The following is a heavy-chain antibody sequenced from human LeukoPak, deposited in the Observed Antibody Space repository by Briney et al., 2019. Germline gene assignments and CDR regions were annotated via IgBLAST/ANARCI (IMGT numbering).Heavy chain of an antibody. CDR3: AKGGFSAVLYYFDY. CDR1: GFTSSSYA. D-gene: IGHD2-8*02. V-gene: IGHV3-9*02. CDR2: ISWNSGSI. Sequence: AGGSLRLSCAASGFTSSSYAMSWVRQAPGKGLEWVSGISWNSGSIGYADSVKGRFTISRDNAKNSLYLQMNSLRAEDTALYYCAKGGFSAVLYYFDYWGQGTLVTVSS. J-gene: IGHJ4*02.